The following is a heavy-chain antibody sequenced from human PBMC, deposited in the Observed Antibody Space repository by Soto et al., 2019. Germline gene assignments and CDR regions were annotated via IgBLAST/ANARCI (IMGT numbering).Heavy chain of an antibody. CDR3: ARYKSNYYYGMDV. CDR1: GGSITTSSYF. J-gene: IGHJ6*02. D-gene: IGHD1-20*01. V-gene: IGHV4-39*07. Sequence: SETLSLTCTVSGGSITTSSYFWGWIRQPPGKGLEWIGDIYYVGSTFYNPSLKSRVTISVDTSKSQFSLKLSSVTAADTAVYYCARYKSNYYYGMDVWGQGTTVTVSS. CDR2: IYYVGST.